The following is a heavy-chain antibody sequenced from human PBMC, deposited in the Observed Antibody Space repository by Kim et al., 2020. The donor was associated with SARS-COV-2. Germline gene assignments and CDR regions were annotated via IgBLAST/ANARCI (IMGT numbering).Heavy chain of an antibody. CDR3: ARHVTSRPLSYIAAAGTKWFDP. Sequence: SETLSLTCTVSGGSISSYYWSWIRQPPGKGLEWIGYIYYSGSTNYNPSLKSRVTISVDTSKNQFSLKLSSVTAADTAVYYCARHVTSRPLSYIAAAGTKWFDPWGQGTLVTVSS. CDR1: GGSISSYY. J-gene: IGHJ5*02. D-gene: IGHD6-13*01. V-gene: IGHV4-59*08. CDR2: IYYSGST.